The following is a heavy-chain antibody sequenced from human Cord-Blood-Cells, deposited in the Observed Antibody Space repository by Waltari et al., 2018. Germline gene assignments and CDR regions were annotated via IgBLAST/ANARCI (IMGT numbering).Heavy chain of an antibody. CDR3: AKGRGTGITPLLD. J-gene: IGHJ4*02. D-gene: IGHD1-26*01. Sequence: QVQLVESGGGVVQPGGSLRLSWAASGFTFSSYGMHWGRQAPGKGLEWVAFIRYDGSNKYYADSVKGRFTISRDNSKNTLYLQMNSLRAEDTAVYYCAKGRGTGITPLLDWGQGTLVTVSS. CDR1: GFTFSSYG. V-gene: IGHV3-30*02. CDR2: IRYDGSNK.